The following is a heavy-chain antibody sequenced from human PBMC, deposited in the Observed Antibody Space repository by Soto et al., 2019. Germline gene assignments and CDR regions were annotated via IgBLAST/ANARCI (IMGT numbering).Heavy chain of an antibody. J-gene: IGHJ4*02. Sequence: GGSLRLSCAASGFTISRFYTHWVRQAPGKGLEWVALISSDGTHTVYADSVKGRFTISRDNSKNTLYLQITSLKTEDTAIYYCWEKRVPAASLVVIPYVFDCWGQGTLVTVSS. D-gene: IGHD3-22*01. V-gene: IGHV3-30*03. CDR2: ISSDGTHT. CDR1: GFTISRFY. CDR3: WEKRVPAASLVVIPYVFDC.